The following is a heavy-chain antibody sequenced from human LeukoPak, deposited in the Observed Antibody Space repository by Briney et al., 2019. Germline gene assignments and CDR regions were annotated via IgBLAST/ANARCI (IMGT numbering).Heavy chain of an antibody. Sequence: SETLSLICTVSGGSISTYYWSWIRQPAGKGPEWIGRINSNGNTNYNPSPKSRVSMSVDTSKNHFSLNVSSVTAADTAVYYCARDRLGFRVDVWGEGTTVTVSS. CDR2: INSNGNT. CDR1: GGSISTYY. J-gene: IGHJ6*04. CDR3: ARDRLGFRVDV. V-gene: IGHV4-4*07. D-gene: IGHD3-10*01.